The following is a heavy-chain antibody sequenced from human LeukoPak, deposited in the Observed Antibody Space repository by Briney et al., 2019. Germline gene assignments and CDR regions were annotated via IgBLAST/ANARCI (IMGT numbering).Heavy chain of an antibody. J-gene: IGHJ4*02. CDR1: GYTFTSYG. V-gene: IGHV1-18*01. CDR3: ARDVDPNYYDSSGYYSSFDY. CDR2: ISAYNGNT. D-gene: IGHD3-22*01. Sequence: GASVKVSCKASGYTFTSYGISWVRQAPGQGLEWMGWISAYNGNTNYAQKLQGRVTMTTDTSTSTAYMELRSPRSDDTAVYYCARDVDPNYYDSSGYYSSFDYWGQGTLVTVSS.